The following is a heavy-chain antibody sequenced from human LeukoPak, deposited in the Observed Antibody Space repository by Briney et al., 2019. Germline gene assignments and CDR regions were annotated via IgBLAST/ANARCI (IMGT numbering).Heavy chain of an antibody. J-gene: IGHJ4*02. CDR2: ISGSGGST. CDR3: AKEKDIVVVVAASDY. Sequence: PGGSLRLSCAASRFTVSSNYMSWVRQAPGKGLEWVSAISGSGGSTYYADSVKGRFTISRDNSKNTLYLQMNSLRAEDTAVYYCAKEKDIVVVVAASDYWGQGTLVTVSS. CDR1: RFTVSSNY. D-gene: IGHD2-15*01. V-gene: IGHV3-23*01.